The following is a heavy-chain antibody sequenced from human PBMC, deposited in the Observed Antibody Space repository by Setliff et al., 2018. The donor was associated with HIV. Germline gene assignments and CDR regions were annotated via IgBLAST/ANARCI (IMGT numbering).Heavy chain of an antibody. CDR1: GGSFSGYY. Sequence: SETLSLTCAVYGGSFSGYYWSWIRQPPGKGLEWIGEINHSGSTNYNPSLKSRVPISVDTSKNQFSLKLNSVTAADTAVYYCARHAVPHYYDSSGPSWGPGTLVTVSS. CDR2: INHSGST. V-gene: IGHV4-34*01. CDR3: ARHAVPHYYDSSGPS. J-gene: IGHJ5*02. D-gene: IGHD3-22*01.